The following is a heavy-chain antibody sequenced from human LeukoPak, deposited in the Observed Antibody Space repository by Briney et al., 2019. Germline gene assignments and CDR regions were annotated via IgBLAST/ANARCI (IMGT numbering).Heavy chain of an antibody. V-gene: IGHV3-66*01. CDR2: IHSGDTA. CDR1: GFTVRSNY. J-gene: IGHJ4*02. CDR3: ARGVTPLTSYYDTSGYPMTN. Sequence: GGSLRLSCAASGFTVRSNYMSWVRQAPGKGLEWVSVIHSGDTAYYADSVKGIFTISRDNSKNTLYLQMNNLRAEDTAVYYCARGVTPLTSYYDTSGYPMTNWGQGTLVTVSS. D-gene: IGHD3-22*01.